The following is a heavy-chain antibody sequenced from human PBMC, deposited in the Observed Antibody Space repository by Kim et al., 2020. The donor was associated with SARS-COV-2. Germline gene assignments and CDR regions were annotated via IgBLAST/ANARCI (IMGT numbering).Heavy chain of an antibody. D-gene: IGHD3-10*01. CDR3: TRVPPDPGSYYDAFDI. Sequence: GSLRLSCAASGFIFTDSAMHWVRQASGKGLEWVGRIRSKANSYATAYAASLKGRFTISRDDSKNTAYLQLNSLATEDTAVYYCTRVPPDPGSYYDAFDIWGQGTMVTVSS. J-gene: IGHJ3*02. CDR2: IRSKANSYAT. V-gene: IGHV3-73*01. CDR1: GFIFTDSA.